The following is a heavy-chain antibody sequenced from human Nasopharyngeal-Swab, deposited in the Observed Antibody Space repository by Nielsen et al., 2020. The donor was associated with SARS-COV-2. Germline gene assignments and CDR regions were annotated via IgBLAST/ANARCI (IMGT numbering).Heavy chain of an antibody. Sequence: GGSLRLSCAASGFTFSSYAMHWVRQAPGKGLEWVAVISYDGSNKYYADSVKGRFTISRDNSKTTLYLQMNSLRAEDTAVYYCARGTGTPFDYWGQGTLVTVST. J-gene: IGHJ4*02. CDR1: GFTFSSYA. V-gene: IGHV3-30-3*01. CDR3: ARGTGTPFDY. CDR2: ISYDGSNK. D-gene: IGHD2-8*02.